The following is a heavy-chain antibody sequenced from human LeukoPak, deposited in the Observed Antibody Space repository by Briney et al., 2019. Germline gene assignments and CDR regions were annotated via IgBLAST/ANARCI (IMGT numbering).Heavy chain of an antibody. CDR2: ISSNGGST. CDR1: GFTFSSYA. J-gene: IGHJ4*02. CDR3: ARGLGDYGDYAIDY. V-gene: IGHV3-64*01. Sequence: GGSLRLSCAASGFTFSSYAMHWVRQAPGKGLEYVSAISSNGGSTYYANSVKGRFTISRDNSKNTLYLQMGSLRAEDMAVYYCARGLGDYGDYAIDYWGQGTLATVSS. D-gene: IGHD4-17*01.